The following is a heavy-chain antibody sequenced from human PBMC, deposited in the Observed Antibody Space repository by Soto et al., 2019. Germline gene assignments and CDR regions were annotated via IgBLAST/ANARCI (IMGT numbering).Heavy chain of an antibody. V-gene: IGHV1-2*02. CDR1: GYTFTGYY. CDR3: ARVRTVTTQYSYAH. Sequence: QVQLVQSGAEVKKPGASVKVSCKASGYTFTGYYMHWVRQAPGQGLEWMGWINPNSGGTKYAQKFQGRVTMTRDTSISTAYMELSRLRADDTAVYCCARVRTVTTQYSYAHWGQRTLVTVS. J-gene: IGHJ4*02. D-gene: IGHD4-4*01. CDR2: INPNSGGT.